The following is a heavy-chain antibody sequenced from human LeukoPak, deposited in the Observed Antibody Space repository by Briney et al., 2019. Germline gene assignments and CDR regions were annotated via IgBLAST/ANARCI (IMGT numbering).Heavy chain of an antibody. CDR2: ISGSGGST. Sequence: PGGSLRLSCAASGFTFSSYAMSWDRQAPGKGLEWVSAISGSGGSTYYADSVKGRFTISRDNSKNTLYLQMNSLRAEDTAVYYCAKTTVTTYYQNALDYWGQGTLVTVSS. D-gene: IGHD4-17*01. CDR1: GFTFSSYA. V-gene: IGHV3-23*01. J-gene: IGHJ4*02. CDR3: AKTTVTTYYQNALDY.